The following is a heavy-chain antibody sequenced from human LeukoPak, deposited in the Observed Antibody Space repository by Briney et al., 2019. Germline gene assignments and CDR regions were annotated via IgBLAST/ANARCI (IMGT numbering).Heavy chain of an antibody. J-gene: IGHJ5*02. D-gene: IGHD1-1*01. CDR3: AKDGSNFDP. Sequence: GGSLRLSCAASGFTFSSYAMSWVRQAPGKGLEWASAISGIGGSTYYAGSVKGRFTISRDNSKNTLYPQMNSLRAEDTAVYYCAKDGSNFDPWGQGTLVTVSS. V-gene: IGHV3-23*01. CDR2: ISGIGGST. CDR1: GFTFSSYA.